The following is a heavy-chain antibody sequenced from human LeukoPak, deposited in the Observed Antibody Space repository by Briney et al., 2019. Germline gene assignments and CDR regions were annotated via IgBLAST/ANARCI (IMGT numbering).Heavy chain of an antibody. CDR2: IYYSGST. D-gene: IGHD6-19*01. Sequence: SETLSPTCTVSGGSISSSSYYRGWIRQPPGKGLEWIGSIYYSGSTYYNPSLKSRVTISVDTSKNQFSLKLSSVTAADTAVYYCAREDPIAVVDYWGQGTLVTVSS. CDR3: AREDPIAVVDY. CDR1: GGSISSSSYY. V-gene: IGHV4-39*07. J-gene: IGHJ4*02.